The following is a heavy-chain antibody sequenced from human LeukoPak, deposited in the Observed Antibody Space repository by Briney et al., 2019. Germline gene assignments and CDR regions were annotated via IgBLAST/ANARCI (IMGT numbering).Heavy chain of an antibody. V-gene: IGHV1-2*02. J-gene: IGHJ4*02. CDR3: ARQTGDSPLYYFDY. Sequence: ASVKVSCKASGYTLTGYYMHWVRQAPGQGLEWMGWINPNSGGTNYAQKFQGRVTMTRDTSISTAYMELSRLRSDDTAVYYCARQTGDSPLYYFDYWGQGTLVTVSS. CDR2: INPNSGGT. CDR1: GYTLTGYY. D-gene: IGHD7-27*01.